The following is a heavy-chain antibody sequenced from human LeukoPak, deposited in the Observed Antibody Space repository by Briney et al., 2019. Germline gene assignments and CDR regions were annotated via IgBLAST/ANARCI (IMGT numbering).Heavy chain of an antibody. J-gene: IGHJ5*02. CDR3: TRDSGTYNWLDP. CDR1: GFTFSDSA. Sequence: GGPLKLSCAASGFTFSDSAIHWVRKASGKGREGIGLMDKKFNGFVTAYAASVRGRFTISRDDSQNTAYLQMDSLKTEDTALYYCTRDSGTYNWLDPWGQGTLVTVSS. D-gene: IGHD1-26*01. V-gene: IGHV3-73*01. CDR2: MDKKFNGFVT.